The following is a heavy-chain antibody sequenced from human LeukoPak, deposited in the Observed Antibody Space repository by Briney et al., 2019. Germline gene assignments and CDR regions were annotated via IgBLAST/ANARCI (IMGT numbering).Heavy chain of an antibody. V-gene: IGHV4-59*01. CDR1: GGSISSYY. D-gene: IGHD2-21*02. CDR3: ARRVTAGAFDI. J-gene: IGHJ3*02. CDR2: IYYSGST. Sequence: SETLSLTCTVSGGSISSYYWSWIRQPPGKGLEWIGYIYYSGSTNYNPSLKSRVTISVDTSKNQFSLKLSSVTAADTAVYYCARRVTAGAFDIWGQGTMVTVSS.